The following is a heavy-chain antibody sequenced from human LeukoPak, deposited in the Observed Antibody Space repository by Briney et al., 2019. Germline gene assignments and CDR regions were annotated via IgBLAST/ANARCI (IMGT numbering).Heavy chain of an antibody. CDR1: GGSFSGYY. J-gene: IGHJ4*02. V-gene: IGHV4-34*01. CDR3: ARVSGGICGY. CDR2: INHSGST. D-gene: IGHD2-15*01. Sequence: SETLSLTCAVYGGSFSGYYWSWIRQPPGKGLEWIGEINHSGSTNYNPSLKSRVTISVDTSKNQFSLKLSSVTAAGTAVYYCARVSGGICGYWGQGTLVTVSS.